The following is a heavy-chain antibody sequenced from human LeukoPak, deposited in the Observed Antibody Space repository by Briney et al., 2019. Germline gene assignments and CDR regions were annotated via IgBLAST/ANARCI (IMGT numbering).Heavy chain of an antibody. CDR1: GSTLNGHS. J-gene: IGHJ4*02. CDR2: INEEGGER. D-gene: IGHD1-14*01. Sequence: GSRRLSSAVTGSTLNGHSKSWARQDPQKGREWVSNINEEGGERHYVDSVKGRFTISRDNAKNSLYLQMNSLRAEDTAVYYCARGGNLENWGGGTLVTVSS. CDR3: ARGGNLEN. V-gene: IGHV3-7*02.